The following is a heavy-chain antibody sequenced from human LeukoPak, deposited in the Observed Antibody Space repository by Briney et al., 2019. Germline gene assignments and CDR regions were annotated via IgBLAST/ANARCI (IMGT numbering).Heavy chain of an antibody. V-gene: IGHV3-30*18. CDR2: ISYDGSNK. D-gene: IGHD4-17*01. CDR1: GFTFSSYG. J-gene: IGHJ3*02. CDR3: AKGDGDEHSYAFDI. Sequence: GGSLRLSCAASGFTFSSYGMHWVRQAPGKGLEWVAVISYDGSNKYYADSVKGRFTISRDNSKNTLYLQMNSLRAEDTAVYYCAKGDGDEHSYAFDIWGQGTMVTVSS.